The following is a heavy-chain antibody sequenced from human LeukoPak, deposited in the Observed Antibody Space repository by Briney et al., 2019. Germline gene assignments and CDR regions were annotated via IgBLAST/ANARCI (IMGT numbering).Heavy chain of an antibody. CDR1: GCSITGYH. CDR3: ARRNDFDI. Sequence: SETLSLICTVSGCSITGYHWRWTRHPPGKGLEWIGYIYSSGSTEYTPPLKSPANISEDTSKNQFSLKLTSVTAADTGMYYCARRNDFDIWGQGTMVTVSS. V-gene: IGHV4-4*08. CDR2: IYSSGST. J-gene: IGHJ3*02.